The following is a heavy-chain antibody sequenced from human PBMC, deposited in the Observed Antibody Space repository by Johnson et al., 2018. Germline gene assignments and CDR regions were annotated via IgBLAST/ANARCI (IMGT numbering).Heavy chain of an antibody. Sequence: EVQLVESGGGLVQPGGSLRLSCAASGFTFSSYWMSWVRQAPGKGLEWVANIKQDGSEKYYVDSVKGRFTISRDNAKNSLYLQMNSLRAEDTAVYYCARDKRYSGYEALYYYYGMDVWGQGTTVTVSS. J-gene: IGHJ6*02. CDR2: IKQDGSEK. CDR1: GFTFSSYW. V-gene: IGHV3-7*01. CDR3: ARDKRYSGYEALYYYYGMDV. D-gene: IGHD5-12*01.